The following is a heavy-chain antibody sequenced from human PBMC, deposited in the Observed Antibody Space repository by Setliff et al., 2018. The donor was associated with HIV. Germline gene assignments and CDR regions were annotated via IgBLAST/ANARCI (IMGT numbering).Heavy chain of an antibody. Sequence: PSETLSLTCTVSGGSISSHYWSWIRQPPGKGLEWIGYIYYSGSNDCNPSLKNRVTTSIDTSKNQVSLKLSSVTAADTAMYYCAREMATRFDAFDIWGQGTKVTVSS. D-gene: IGHD5-12*01. J-gene: IGHJ3*02. CDR1: GGSISSHY. V-gene: IGHV4-59*11. CDR3: AREMATRFDAFDI. CDR2: IYYSGSN.